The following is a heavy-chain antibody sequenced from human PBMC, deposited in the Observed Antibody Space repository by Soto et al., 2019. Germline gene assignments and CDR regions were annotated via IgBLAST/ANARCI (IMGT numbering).Heavy chain of an antibody. CDR2: MYHSGIT. CDR3: ARAMYSTSAQLYYGMDV. J-gene: IGHJ6*02. Sequence: SETLSLTCAVSGYSIRSGYFWGWIRQPPGKGLEWIGSMYHSGITYYNLSLKSRVTISVDTSKNQLSLKLSSATAADTDVYYCARAMYSTSAQLYYGMDVWGQGTTVTVSS. CDR1: GYSIRSGYF. D-gene: IGHD6-6*01. V-gene: IGHV4-38-2*01.